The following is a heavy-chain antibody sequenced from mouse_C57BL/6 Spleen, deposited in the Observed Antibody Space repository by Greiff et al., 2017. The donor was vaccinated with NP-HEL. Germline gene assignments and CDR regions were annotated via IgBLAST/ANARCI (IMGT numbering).Heavy chain of an antibody. D-gene: IGHD1-1*02. J-gene: IGHJ3*01. Sequence: VQLQQSGPELVKPGASVKLSCKASGYTFTSYDINWVKQRPGQGLEWIGWIYPRDGSTKYNEKFKGKATLTVDTSSSTAYMELHSLTSEDSAVYFCAREGAYGPFAYWGQGTLVTVSA. V-gene: IGHV1-85*01. CDR3: AREGAYGPFAY. CDR2: IYPRDGST. CDR1: GYTFTSYD.